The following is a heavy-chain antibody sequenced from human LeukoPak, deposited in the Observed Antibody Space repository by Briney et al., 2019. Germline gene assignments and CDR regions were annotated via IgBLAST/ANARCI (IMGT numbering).Heavy chain of an antibody. CDR2: IKSKTDGGTT. V-gene: IGHV3-15*01. D-gene: IGHD3-3*01. CDR1: GFTFNNYE. Sequence: GGSLRLSCVASGFTFNNYEMNWVRQAPGKGLEWVGRIKSKTDGGTTDYPAPVKGRFTISRDDSNHMVYLQMNSLKTEDTALYYCTTDEWSWGQGTLVTVSS. J-gene: IGHJ5*02. CDR3: TTDEWS.